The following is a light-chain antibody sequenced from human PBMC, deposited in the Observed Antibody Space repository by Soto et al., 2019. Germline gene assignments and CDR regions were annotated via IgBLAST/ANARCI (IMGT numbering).Light chain of an antibody. CDR1: SSDDALYRY. CDR3: TAYTGANTYV. Sequence: QSALTQAASVSGSPGQSITISCTGTSSDDALYRYVSWFPQHPGKAPKLLIYGVNKRPSGSPSRFSGSRSGKTASLTISGLQAEDEADYYCTAYTGANTYVFGTGTKVTVL. CDR2: GVN. J-gene: IGLJ1*01. V-gene: IGLV2-14*01.